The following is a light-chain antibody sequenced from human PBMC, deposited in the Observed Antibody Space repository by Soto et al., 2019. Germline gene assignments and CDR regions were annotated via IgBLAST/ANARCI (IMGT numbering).Light chain of an antibody. CDR2: DAS. J-gene: IGKJ1*01. V-gene: IGKV1-5*01. Sequence: DIQMTQSPSILSASVGDRVTITCRASQSISSWLAWYQQKPGKAPKLLIYDASSLESGVPSRFSGIGSGTEFTLTITSLQPDDFATYYCQQYNSYWTFGQGTKVDIK. CDR1: QSISSW. CDR3: QQYNSYWT.